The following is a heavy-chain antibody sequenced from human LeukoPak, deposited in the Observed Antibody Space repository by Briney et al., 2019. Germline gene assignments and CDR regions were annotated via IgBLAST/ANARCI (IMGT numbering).Heavy chain of an antibody. J-gene: IGHJ4*02. D-gene: IGHD5-24*01. CDR1: GFTFNTYT. CDR3: ANTGDGWLQTH. Sequence: PGGSLRLSCAASGFTFNTYTMNWVRQAPGKGLEWVSYISGSSGIIDYADSVRGRFTISRDNAKNSLYLQMNSLRAEDTAVYYCANTGDGWLQTHWGQGTRVTVSS. V-gene: IGHV3-48*01. CDR2: ISGSSGII.